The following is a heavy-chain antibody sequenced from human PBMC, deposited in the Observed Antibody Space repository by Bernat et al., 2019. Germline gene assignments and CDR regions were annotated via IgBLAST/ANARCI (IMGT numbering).Heavy chain of an antibody. J-gene: IGHJ5*02. CDR2: IIPIFGTA. Sequence: QVQLVQSGAEVKKPGSSVKVSCKASGGTFSSYAISWVRQAPGQGLEWMGGIIPIFGTANYAQKFQGRVTITADKSTSTAYMELRSLRSDDTAVYYCARDRRELTFGWFDPWGQGTLVTVSS. CDR1: GGTFSSYA. D-gene: IGHD3-16*01. V-gene: IGHV1-69*06. CDR3: ARDRRELTFGWFDP.